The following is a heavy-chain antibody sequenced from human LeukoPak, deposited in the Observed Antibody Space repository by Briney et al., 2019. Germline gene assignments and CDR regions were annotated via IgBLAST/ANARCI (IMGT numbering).Heavy chain of an antibody. Sequence: GGSLRLSCAASGFTFSSYAMSWVRQAPGKGLEWVSAISGSGGSTYYADSVKGRFTISRDNSKNTLYLQMNSLRAEDTAVYYCAKAQRDIVVVPAAIRSYYYYYYGMDVWGQGTTVTVSS. CDR2: ISGSGGST. D-gene: IGHD2-2*02. CDR3: AKAQRDIVVVPAAIRSYYYYYYGMDV. V-gene: IGHV3-23*01. CDR1: GFTFSSYA. J-gene: IGHJ6*02.